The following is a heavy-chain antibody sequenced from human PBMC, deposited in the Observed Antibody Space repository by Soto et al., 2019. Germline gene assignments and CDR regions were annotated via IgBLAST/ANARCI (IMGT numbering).Heavy chain of an antibody. J-gene: IGHJ6*02. CDR3: XXXXXXXXXXXXXXXXPIYSYYDMDV. V-gene: IGHV1-18*01. CDR2: ISAYNGNT. Sequence: QVQVVQSGAEVKKPGASVKVSCKASGYTFSSYAINWVRQAPGQGLEWMGWISAYNGNTNYAQKFQGRVTMTTDTXXXXXXXXXXXXXXXXXXXXXXXXXXXXXXXXXXXXXXPIYSYYDMDVWGQGTTVTVSS. CDR1: GYTFSSYA.